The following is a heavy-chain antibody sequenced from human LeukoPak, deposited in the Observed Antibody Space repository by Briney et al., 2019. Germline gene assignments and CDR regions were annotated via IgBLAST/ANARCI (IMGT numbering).Heavy chain of an antibody. J-gene: IGHJ4*02. Sequence: PGGSLRLSCAVSGFTFSSYGMNWVRQAPGKGLEWVSGISGSGGSTYNADSVKGRFTISRDNAKNTLYLQMNSLRVEDTAVYYCAKLAGGSCSGSSCPDFDSWGQGTLVTVSS. CDR3: AKLAGGSCSGSSCPDFDS. D-gene: IGHD2-15*01. CDR2: ISGSGGST. V-gene: IGHV3-23*01. CDR1: GFTFSSYG.